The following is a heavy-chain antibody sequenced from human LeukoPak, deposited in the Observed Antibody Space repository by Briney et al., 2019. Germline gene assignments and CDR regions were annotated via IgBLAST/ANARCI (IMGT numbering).Heavy chain of an antibody. Sequence: TGRSLRLSCAASGFTFDDYAMHWVRQAPGKGLEWVSGISWNSGSIGYADSVKGRFTISGDNAKNSLYLQMNSLRAEDMALYYCATLGGDFDYWGQGTLVTVSS. J-gene: IGHJ4*02. CDR3: ATLGGDFDY. CDR2: ISWNSGSI. V-gene: IGHV3-9*03. D-gene: IGHD3-16*01. CDR1: GFTFDDYA.